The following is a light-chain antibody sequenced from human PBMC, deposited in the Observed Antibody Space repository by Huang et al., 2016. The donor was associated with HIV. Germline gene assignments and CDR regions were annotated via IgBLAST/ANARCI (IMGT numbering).Light chain of an antibody. CDR2: GAS. CDR3: QQYNNWPRT. Sequence: ERVMTQSPDTLSVSPVERATLYCRASQVVSSHLAWYQQKPGQAPRLLVYGASTRVIDIPARFSGSLSGTEFTLTISSLQSEDSAVYYCQQYNNWPRTFGQGTKLEIK. CDR1: QVVSSH. J-gene: IGKJ2*01. V-gene: IGKV3-15*01.